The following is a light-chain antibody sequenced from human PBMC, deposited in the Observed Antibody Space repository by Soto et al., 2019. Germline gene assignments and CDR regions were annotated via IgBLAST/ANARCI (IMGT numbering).Light chain of an antibody. CDR2: GAF. CDR3: QQYDNRPFT. CDR1: QSISNNY. J-gene: IGKJ3*01. Sequence: EIVLTQSPGTLSLSPGERATLSCRASQSISNNYLSWFQQKHGQSPRLLIYGAFSRATGIPDRFSGSGSGTEFTLTISRLEPGDFAVYYCQQYDNRPFTFGHGTKVDI. V-gene: IGKV3-20*01.